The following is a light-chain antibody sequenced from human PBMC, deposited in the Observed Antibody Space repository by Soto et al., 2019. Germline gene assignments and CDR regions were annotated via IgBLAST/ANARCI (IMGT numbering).Light chain of an antibody. CDR3: SSYTRSSTL. V-gene: IGLV2-14*01. CDR1: SIDVGGYNY. J-gene: IGLJ1*01. CDR2: DVS. Sequence: QSALTQPASVSGSPGQSITISCTGTSIDVGGYNYVSWYQQHPGKAPKLMIYDVSNRPSGVSNRFSGSKSGNTASLTISGLQAEDEADYSCSSYTRSSTLFGTGTKVTV.